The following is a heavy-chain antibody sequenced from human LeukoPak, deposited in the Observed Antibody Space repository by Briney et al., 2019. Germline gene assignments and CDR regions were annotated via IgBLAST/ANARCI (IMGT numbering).Heavy chain of an antibody. J-gene: IGHJ4*02. CDR1: GFTFSMHW. CDR2: TKEDGSEK. Sequence: AGGSLRLSCAASGFTFSMHWMSWVRQAPGKGLEWVANTKEDGSEKYYVDSVTGRFTISRDNAKNSLYLQMNSLRAEDTAVYYCVRDDSRYGGSPGYWGQGTPVIV. CDR3: VRDDSRYGGSPGY. V-gene: IGHV3-7*01. D-gene: IGHD1-26*01.